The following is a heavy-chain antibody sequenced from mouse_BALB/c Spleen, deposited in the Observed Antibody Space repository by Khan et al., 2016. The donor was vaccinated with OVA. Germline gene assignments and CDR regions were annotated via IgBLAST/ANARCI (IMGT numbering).Heavy chain of an antibody. Sequence: EVQLQESGPGLVKPSQSLSLTCTVTGYSITSDYAWNWIRQFPGNKLEWMGYISYSGRTSYNPSLKSRISITRDTSKNQFFLKLNSVTTEEPATYYCARSVTITTVVATDFDYWGQGTTLTVSS. V-gene: IGHV3-2*02. CDR1: GYSITSDYA. CDR3: ARSVTITTVVATDFDY. CDR2: ISYSGRT. D-gene: IGHD1-1*01. J-gene: IGHJ2*01.